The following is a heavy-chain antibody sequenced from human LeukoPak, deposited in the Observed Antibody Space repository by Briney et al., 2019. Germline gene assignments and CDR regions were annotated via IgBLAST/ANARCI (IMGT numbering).Heavy chain of an antibody. J-gene: IGHJ4*02. D-gene: IGHD3-9*01. CDR1: GFTFSSYA. V-gene: IGHV3-30*04. CDR3: ARDPTDYDILTGYYKTRYFDY. CDR2: ISYDGSNK. Sequence: GGSLRLSCAASGFTFSSYAMHWVRQAPGKGLEWVAVISYDGSNKYYADSVKGRFTISRDNSKNTLYLQMNSLRAEDTAVYYCARDPTDYDILTGYYKTRYFDYWGQGTLVTVSS.